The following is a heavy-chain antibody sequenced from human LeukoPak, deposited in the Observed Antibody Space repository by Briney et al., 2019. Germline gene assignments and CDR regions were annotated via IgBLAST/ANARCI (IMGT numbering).Heavy chain of an antibody. V-gene: IGHV4-39*07. D-gene: IGHD1-26*01. CDR2: ISNSGST. J-gene: IGHJ4*02. CDR1: GFTFSSYE. Sequence: RPGGSLRLSCAASGFTFSSYEMNWVRQPPGKGLEWIGSISNSGSTYYNPSLKSRVTISVDTSNNQVSLRLSSVTAADTAVYYCAKGGTYGGGADYWGQGTLVTVSS. CDR3: AKGGTYGGGADY.